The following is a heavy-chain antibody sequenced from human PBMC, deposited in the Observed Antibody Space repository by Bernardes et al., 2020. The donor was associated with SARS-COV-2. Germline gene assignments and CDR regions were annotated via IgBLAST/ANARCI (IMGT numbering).Heavy chain of an antibody. CDR2: ISWNSGSI. CDR3: AKDIPSYYDSSGYYPN. Sequence: SLRLSCAASGFTFDDYAMHWVRQAPGKGLEWVSGISWNSGSIGYADSVKGRFTISRDNAKNSLYLQMNSLRAEDTALYYCAKDIPSYYDSSGYYPNWGQGTLVTVSS. D-gene: IGHD3-22*01. CDR1: GFTFDDYA. J-gene: IGHJ4*02. V-gene: IGHV3-9*01.